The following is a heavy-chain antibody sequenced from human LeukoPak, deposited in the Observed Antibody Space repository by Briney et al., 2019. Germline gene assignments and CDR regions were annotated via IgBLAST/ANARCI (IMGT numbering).Heavy chain of an antibody. CDR3: ASGGSGYSLRFDP. CDR2: ISSSSSYI. V-gene: IGHV3-21*01. CDR1: GFTFSSYS. J-gene: IGHJ5*02. D-gene: IGHD3-22*01. Sequence: PGGSLRLSCAASGFTFSSYSMNWVRQAPGKGLEWVSSISSSSSYIYYADSVKGRFTISRDNAKNSLYLQMNSLRAEDTAVYYCASGGSGYSLRFDPWGQGTLVTVSS.